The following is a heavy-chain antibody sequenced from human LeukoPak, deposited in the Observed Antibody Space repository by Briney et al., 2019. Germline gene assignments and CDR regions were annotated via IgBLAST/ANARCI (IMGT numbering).Heavy chain of an antibody. CDR1: GFSFTTYW. CDR3: AKDGARGSSWYQ. V-gene: IGHV3-74*01. CDR2: INPDGSSS. J-gene: IGHJ4*02. Sequence: GGSLRLSCAASGFSFTTYWMHWVRQAPGKGLVWVSHINPDGSSSTYADSVKGRFTISRDNAKNTLYLQMNSLRAEDTAVYYCAKDGARGSSWYQWGQGTLVTVSS. D-gene: IGHD6-13*01.